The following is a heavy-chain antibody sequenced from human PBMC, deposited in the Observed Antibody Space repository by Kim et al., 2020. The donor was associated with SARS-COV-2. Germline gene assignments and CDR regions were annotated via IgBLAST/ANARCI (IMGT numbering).Heavy chain of an antibody. V-gene: IGHV3-33*01. CDR3: ARSEGYFDY. CDR1: GFTFSTYG. CDR2: IWYDGSNK. J-gene: IGHJ4*02. Sequence: GGSLRLSCAASGFTFSTYGMHWVRQAPGKGLEWVALIWYDGSNKYYADSVKGRFTISRDNSKNTVYLQMNSLRAEDTAVYYCARSEGYFDYWGQGTLVTV.